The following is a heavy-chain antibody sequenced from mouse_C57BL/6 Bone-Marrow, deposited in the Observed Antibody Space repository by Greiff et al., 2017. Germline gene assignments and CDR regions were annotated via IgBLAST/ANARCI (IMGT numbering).Heavy chain of an antibody. CDR3: ARRRKLGRGYAMDY. Sequence: QAQLQQSGAELARPGASVKMSCKASGYTFTSYTMHWVKQRPGQGLEWIGYINPSSGYTKYNQKFKDKATLTADKSSSTAYMQLSSLTSEDSAVYYCARRRKLGRGYAMDYWGQGTSVTVSS. CDR1: GYTFTSYT. V-gene: IGHV1-4*01. J-gene: IGHJ4*01. CDR2: INPSSGYT. D-gene: IGHD4-1*01.